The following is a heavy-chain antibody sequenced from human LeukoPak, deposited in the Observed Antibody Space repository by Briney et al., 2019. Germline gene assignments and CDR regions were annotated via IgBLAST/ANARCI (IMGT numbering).Heavy chain of an antibody. Sequence: GGSLRLSCAASGFTFSNYAMHWVRQAPGKGLVWVSLIGGDGGSAYYADSVRGRFTISRDNSKNSLYLQMNSLRTEDTALYYCAKERSDYYDSSGYEDYFDYWGQGTLVTVSS. J-gene: IGHJ4*02. D-gene: IGHD3-22*01. CDR3: AKERSDYYDSSGYEDYFDY. CDR2: IGGDGGSA. CDR1: GFTFSNYA. V-gene: IGHV3-43*02.